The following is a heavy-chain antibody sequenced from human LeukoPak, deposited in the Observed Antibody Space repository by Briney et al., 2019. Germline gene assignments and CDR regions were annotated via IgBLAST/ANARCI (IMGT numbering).Heavy chain of an antibody. CDR2: IIPIFGTA. CDR1: GGTFSSYA. D-gene: IGHD2-21*01. J-gene: IGHJ3*02. CDR3: ARDVAQSHAFDI. Sequence: GASVKVSCKASGGTFSSYAISWVRQAPGQGLEWMGGIIPIFGTANYAQKFQGRVTITTDESTSTAYMELSSLRSEDTAVYYCARDVAQSHAFDIWGQGTMVTVSS. V-gene: IGHV1-69*05.